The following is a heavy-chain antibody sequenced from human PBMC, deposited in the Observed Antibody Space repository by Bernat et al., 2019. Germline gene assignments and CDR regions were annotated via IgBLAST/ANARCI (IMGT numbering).Heavy chain of an antibody. V-gene: IGHV3-23*01. CDR2: ISGSGGSP. D-gene: IGHD3-10*01. CDR3: AKDIRSNEPLLDGSGGPPDAFDI. Sequence: EVQLLESGGGLVQPGGSLRLSCAASGFTFSSYAMSWVRQAPGKGLEWVSAISGSGGSPYYAGSVKGWFTISRDNSKNTLYLQMNSLRAEDTAVYYCAKDIRSNEPLLDGSGGPPDAFDIWGQGTMVTVSS. J-gene: IGHJ3*02. CDR1: GFTFSSYA.